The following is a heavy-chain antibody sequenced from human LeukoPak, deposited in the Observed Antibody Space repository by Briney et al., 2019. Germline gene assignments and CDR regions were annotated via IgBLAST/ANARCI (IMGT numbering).Heavy chain of an antibody. Sequence: PSETLSLTCAVYGGSFSGYYWSWIRQPPGKGLEWIGDINHSGSTNYNPSLKSRVTISVDTSKNQFSLKLSSVTAADTAVYYCARGRRRAIAAAGTIDYWGQGTLVTVSS. J-gene: IGHJ4*02. CDR1: GGSFSGYY. CDR3: ARGRRRAIAAAGTIDY. D-gene: IGHD6-13*01. V-gene: IGHV4-34*01. CDR2: INHSGST.